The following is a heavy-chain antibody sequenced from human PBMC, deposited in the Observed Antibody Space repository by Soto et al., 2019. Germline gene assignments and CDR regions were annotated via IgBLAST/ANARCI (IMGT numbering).Heavy chain of an antibody. CDR2: MNPNSGNT. J-gene: IGHJ6*03. Sequence: GASVKVSCKASGYTFTSYDINWVRQATGQGLEWMGWMNPNSGNTGYAQRFQGRVTMTRNTSISTAYMELSSLRSEDTAVYYCARGLGSDITIFGVVISIPYYYYMDFWGKGTTVTVSS. D-gene: IGHD3-3*01. V-gene: IGHV1-8*01. CDR3: ARGLGSDITIFGVVISIPYYYYMDF. CDR1: GYTFTSYD.